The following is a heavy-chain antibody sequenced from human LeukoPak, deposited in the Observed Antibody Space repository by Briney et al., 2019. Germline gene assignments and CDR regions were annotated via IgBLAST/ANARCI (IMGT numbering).Heavy chain of an antibody. J-gene: IGHJ4*02. Sequence: GGSLRLSCAASGFTLSTYAMSWVRQTPGKGLEWVAATSSSDAGTYHADSVKGRFTISRDNSKNTLYLQMNSLRAEDTAVYYCARDCFATGYSSSWYDYWGQGTLVTVSS. CDR3: ARDCFATGYSSSWYDY. CDR1: GFTLSTYA. V-gene: IGHV3-23*01. CDR2: TSSSDAGT. D-gene: IGHD6-13*01.